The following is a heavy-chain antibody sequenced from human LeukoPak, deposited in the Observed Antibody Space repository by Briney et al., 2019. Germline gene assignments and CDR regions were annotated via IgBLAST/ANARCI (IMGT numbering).Heavy chain of an antibody. D-gene: IGHD2-2*01. CDR3: ARGYCSSTSCPIFDY. V-gene: IGHV3-23*01. CDR2: ISGSGGST. Sequence: GGSLRLSCAASGFTFSSYAMSWVRQAPGKGLEWVSAISGSGGSTYYADSVKGRFTISRDNAKNSLYLQMNSLRAEDTAVYYCARGYCSSTSCPIFDYWGQGTLVTVSS. CDR1: GFTFSSYA. J-gene: IGHJ4*02.